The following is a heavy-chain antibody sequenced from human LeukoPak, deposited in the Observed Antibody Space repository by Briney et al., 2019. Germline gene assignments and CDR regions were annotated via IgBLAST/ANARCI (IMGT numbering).Heavy chain of an antibody. CDR1: GGSISSNY. CDR2: IYYSGST. CDR3: ARVQQQLLPFDY. J-gene: IGHJ4*02. D-gene: IGHD6-13*01. V-gene: IGHV4-59*01. Sequence: KPSETLSLTCSVSGGSISSNYWSWIRQPPGKGLEWIGNIYYSGSTNYNPPLKSRVTISVDTSKNQFSLKLSSVTAADTAVYYCARVQQQLLPFDYWGQGILVTVSS.